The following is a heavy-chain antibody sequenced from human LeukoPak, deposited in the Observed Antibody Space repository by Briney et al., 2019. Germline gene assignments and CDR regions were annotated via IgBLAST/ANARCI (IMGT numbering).Heavy chain of an antibody. CDR3: VVVVVADAFDI. Sequence: PGGSLRLSCAASGFTFSDYSMSWIRQAPGKGLEWVSYIRSSGNTIYYADSVKGRFTISRDNAKNSLYLQMNSLRAEDTAVYYCVVVVVADAFDIWGQGTMVTVSS. V-gene: IGHV3-11*01. D-gene: IGHD2-15*01. J-gene: IGHJ3*02. CDR1: GFTFSDYS. CDR2: IRSSGNTI.